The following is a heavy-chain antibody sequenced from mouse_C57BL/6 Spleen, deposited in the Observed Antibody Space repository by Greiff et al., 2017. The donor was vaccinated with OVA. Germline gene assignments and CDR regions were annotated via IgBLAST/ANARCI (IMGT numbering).Heavy chain of an antibody. D-gene: IGHD4-1*01. CDR1: GYTFTSYW. J-gene: IGHJ4*01. CDR3: ARGLGRDYYAMDY. Sequence: QVQLQQPGAELVMPGASVKLSCKASGYTFTSYWMPWVKQRPGQGLEWIGEIDPSDSYTNYNQKFKGKSTLTVYKSSSTAYMQLSSLTSEDSAVYYCARGLGRDYYAMDYWGQGTSVTVSS. V-gene: IGHV1-69*01. CDR2: IDPSDSYT.